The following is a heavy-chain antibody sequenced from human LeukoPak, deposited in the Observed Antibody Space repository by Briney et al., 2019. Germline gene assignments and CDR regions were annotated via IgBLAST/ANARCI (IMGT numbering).Heavy chain of an antibody. V-gene: IGHV4-39*01. CDR1: GGSISSSSYY. CDR2: IYYSGST. CDR3: ARPYNEAV. Sequence: PSETLSLTCTVSGGSISSSSYYWGWLRQPPGKGLEWIGSIYYSGSTYYNPSLKSRVTISVDTSKNQFSLKLSSVTAADTAVYYCARPYNEAVWGQGTTVTVSS. D-gene: IGHD1-14*01. J-gene: IGHJ6*02.